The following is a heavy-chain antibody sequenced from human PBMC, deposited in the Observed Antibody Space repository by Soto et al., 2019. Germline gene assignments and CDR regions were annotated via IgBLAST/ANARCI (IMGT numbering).Heavy chain of an antibody. Sequence: QVQLVQSGAEVRKPGSSVTVSCKASGGTFSNYAISWVRQAPGQGLEWMGGIIPIVGTGSYAQKFQGRVTITADEPTTTAYMELSSLTFEDTAVYYCARVVILVPAASTHYYYHMGVWGPRTTVTVSS. D-gene: IGHD2-2*01. CDR2: IIPIVGTG. CDR1: GGTFSNYA. J-gene: IGHJ6*02. CDR3: ARVVILVPAASTHYYYHMGV. V-gene: IGHV1-69*01.